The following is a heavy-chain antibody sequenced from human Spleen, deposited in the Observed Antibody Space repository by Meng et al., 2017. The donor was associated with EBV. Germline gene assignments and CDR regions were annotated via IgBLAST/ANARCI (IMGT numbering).Heavy chain of an antibody. J-gene: IGHJ4*01. CDR3: AKTPSSLYGDYVDH. CDR1: GFSFSDYA. CDR2: ISSGHSYK. D-gene: IGHD4/OR15-4a*01. V-gene: IGHV3-21*01. Sequence: EVQLVESGGGLVMPGGSLRLSCSASGFSFSDYAMNWVRQAPGKGLEWVSSISSGHSYKYYADSVTGRFTISRDNAKNSLYLQMNSLRAEDTAVYYCAKTPSSLYGDYVDHWGRGPLVTVAS.